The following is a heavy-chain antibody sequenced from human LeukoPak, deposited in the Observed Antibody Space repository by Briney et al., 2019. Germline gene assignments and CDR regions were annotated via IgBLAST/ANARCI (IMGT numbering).Heavy chain of an antibody. CDR2: INHSGST. J-gene: IGHJ4*02. CDR1: GGSFSGYY. D-gene: IGHD6-13*01. CDR3: ARGTKGAAAVPD. V-gene: IGHV4-34*01. Sequence: SETLSLTCAVYGGSFSGYYWSWIRQPPGKGLEWIGEINHSGSTNYNPSLKSRVTISVDTSKNQFSLKLSSVTAADTAVYYCARGTKGAAAVPDWGQGTLVTVSS.